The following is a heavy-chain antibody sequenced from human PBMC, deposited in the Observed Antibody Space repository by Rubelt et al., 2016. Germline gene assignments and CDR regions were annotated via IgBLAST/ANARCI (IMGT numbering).Heavy chain of an antibody. V-gene: IGHV3-74*01. Sequence: EVQLLESGGGLVQPGRSLRLSCAASGFTFSGYWMHWVRQAPGKGLEWVSRLNKDGSIIDYADSVKGRFTISRDNAKSTVDLQMNSLRDEDTAVYYCARERSWNSYDSWGQGILVTVSS. D-gene: IGHD1-7*01. CDR2: LNKDGSII. J-gene: IGHJ4*02. CDR3: ARERSWNSYDS. CDR1: GFTFSGYW.